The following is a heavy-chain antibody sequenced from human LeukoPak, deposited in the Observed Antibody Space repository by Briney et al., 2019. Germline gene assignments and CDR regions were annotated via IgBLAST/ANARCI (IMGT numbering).Heavy chain of an antibody. Sequence: GASVKVSCKVSGYTFTELSMHWVRQAPGKGLEWMGGFEPEDGKTIYAQKFQGRVTMTEDTSTDTAYMELSSLRSEDTAVYYCATLRSYWYSSSWYVAFDIRGQGTMVTVSS. D-gene: IGHD6-13*01. V-gene: IGHV1-24*01. CDR2: FEPEDGKT. CDR1: GYTFTELS. J-gene: IGHJ3*02. CDR3: ATLRSYWYSSSWYVAFDI.